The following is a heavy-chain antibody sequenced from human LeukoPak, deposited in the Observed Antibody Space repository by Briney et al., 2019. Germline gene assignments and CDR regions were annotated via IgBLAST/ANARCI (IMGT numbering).Heavy chain of an antibody. CDR1: GGSISSYY. J-gene: IGHJ6*03. D-gene: IGHD2-2*01. V-gene: IGHV4-4*07. CDR3: ARGPKIVVVPARYYYYYMDV. CDR2: IYTSGST. Sequence: SETLSLTCTVSGGSISSYYWSWIRQPAGKGLEWIGRIYTSGSTNYNLSLKSRVTMSVDTSKNQFSLKLSSVTAADTAVYYCARGPKIVVVPARYYYYYMDVWGKGTTVTVSS.